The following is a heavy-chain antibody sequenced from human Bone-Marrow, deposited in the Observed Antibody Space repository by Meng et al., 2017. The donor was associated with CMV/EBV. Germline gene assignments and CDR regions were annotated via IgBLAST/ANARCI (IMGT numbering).Heavy chain of an antibody. CDR2: ISSSSSYI. CDR3: ADSNRGLYYYGMDV. CDR1: GFTFSSYS. Sequence: GESLKISCAASGFTFSSYSMNWVRQAPGKGLEWVSSISSSSSYIYYADSVKGRFTISRDNAKNSLYLQMNSLRAEDTAVYYCADSNRGLYYYGMDVWGQKTTVTVSS. V-gene: IGHV3-21*01. J-gene: IGHJ6*02. D-gene: IGHD2/OR15-2a*01.